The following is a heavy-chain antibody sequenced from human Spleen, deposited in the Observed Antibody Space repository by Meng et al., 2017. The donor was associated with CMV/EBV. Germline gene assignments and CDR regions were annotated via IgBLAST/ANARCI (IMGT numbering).Heavy chain of an antibody. D-gene: IGHD3-3*01. CDR1: GFTVSSNY. CDR3: AKVFDFWSGYYAVY. V-gene: IGHV3-23*01. CDR2: ISGSGGST. J-gene: IGHJ4*02. Sequence: GGSLRLSCAASGFTVSSNYMSWVRQAPGKGLEWVSGISGSGGSTFYADSVRGRFTISRDNSKNTLYLQMTSLRAEDTAIYYCAKVFDFWSGYYAVYWGQGTLVTVSS.